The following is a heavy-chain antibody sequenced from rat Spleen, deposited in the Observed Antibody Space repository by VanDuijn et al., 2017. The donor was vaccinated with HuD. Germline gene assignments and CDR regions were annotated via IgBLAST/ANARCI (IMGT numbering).Heavy chain of an antibody. CDR2: ITNASGRT. CDR1: GFTFNNYW. Sequence: EVQLVESGGGLVQPGGSLKLSCVASGFTFNNYWMTWIRQAPGKGLEWVASITNASGRTYYPDSVKGRFTISRDTAHNTLYLQMNSLRSEDTATYYCARWTRYFDYWGQGVMVTVSS. CDR3: ARWTRYFDY. V-gene: IGHV5-31*01. D-gene: IGHD1-4*01. J-gene: IGHJ2*01.